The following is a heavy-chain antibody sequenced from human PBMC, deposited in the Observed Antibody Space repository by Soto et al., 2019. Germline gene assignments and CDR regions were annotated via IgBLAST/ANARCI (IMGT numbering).Heavy chain of an antibody. CDR2: ISTYNGNT. Sequence: QAQLVQSGAEVKKPGASVKVSCKASGYSFTTSGITWVRQAPGQGLEWMGWISTYNGNTNYAQKFQDRVTLTTDTSTSTAYMELRSLRSDDTAVYYCERRLYGDYDYWGQGTLVTVSS. CDR3: ERRLYGDYDY. CDR1: GYSFTTSG. D-gene: IGHD4-17*01. V-gene: IGHV1-18*01. J-gene: IGHJ4*02.